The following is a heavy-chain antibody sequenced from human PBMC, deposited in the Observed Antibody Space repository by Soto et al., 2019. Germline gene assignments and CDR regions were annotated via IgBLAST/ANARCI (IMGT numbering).Heavy chain of an antibody. D-gene: IGHD6-6*01. CDR1: GYTFTGYY. CDR2: ISPNSGGT. CDR3: ARDPEFVHY. J-gene: IGHJ4*02. V-gene: IGHV1-2*02. Sequence: GASVNVSCKASGYTFTGYYMHGVRQAPGQGLEWMGWISPNSGGTNYAQKFQGRSTMTRGTSISPAYTETSRLGPGGPAVYYCARDPEFVHYWGQGTPVTVSS.